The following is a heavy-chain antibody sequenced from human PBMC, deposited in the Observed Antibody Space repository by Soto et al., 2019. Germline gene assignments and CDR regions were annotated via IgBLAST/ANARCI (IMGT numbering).Heavy chain of an antibody. CDR2: IFSNDEK. V-gene: IGHV2-26*04. D-gene: IGHD6-13*01. CDR1: GFSLSNAGLG. CDR3: ASTYSTSWYWFDP. J-gene: IGHJ5*02. Sequence: QVTVKESGPVLVKPTETLTLTCTVAGFSLSNAGLGVSWIRQPPGKALEWLAHIFSNDEKSYSTSLKSRLTSSKDTSKSQVVLTMTNVDPVDTATYYCASTYSTSWYWFDPWGQGTLVTVSS.